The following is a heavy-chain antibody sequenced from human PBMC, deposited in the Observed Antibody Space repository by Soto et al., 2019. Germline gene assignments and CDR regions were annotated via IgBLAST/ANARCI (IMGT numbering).Heavy chain of an antibody. Sequence: SETLSLTCSVSGGSISSSSYYWGWIRQPPGKGLEWIGSIYYSGSTYYNPSLKSRVTISVDTSKNQFSLKLSSVTAADTAVYYCARRRGYSYGHFDYWGQGTLVTVSS. V-gene: IGHV4-39*01. J-gene: IGHJ4*02. CDR1: GGSISSSSYY. CDR2: IYYSGST. D-gene: IGHD5-18*01. CDR3: ARRRGYSYGHFDY.